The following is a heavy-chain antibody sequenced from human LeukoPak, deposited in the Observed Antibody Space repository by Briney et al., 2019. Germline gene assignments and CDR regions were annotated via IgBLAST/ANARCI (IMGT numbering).Heavy chain of an antibody. D-gene: IGHD3-16*01. CDR2: IKQDGSEK. CDR1: GFTFTSYW. CDR3: ARDGFGTGSN. J-gene: IGHJ4*02. V-gene: IGHV3-7*03. Sequence: GGSLRLSCAASGFTFTSYWMTWVRQAPGKGLEWVANIKQDGSEKNYVDSVKGRFIISRDNAKNSLYLQMNTLRADDTAVYYCARDGFGTGSNWGQGTLVTASS.